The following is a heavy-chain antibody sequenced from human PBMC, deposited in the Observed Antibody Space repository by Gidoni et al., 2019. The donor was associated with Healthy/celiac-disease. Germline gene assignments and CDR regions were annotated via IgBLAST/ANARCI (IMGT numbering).Heavy chain of an antibody. CDR3: AREFWRSSTQQAYYYYYGMDV. V-gene: IGHV3-21*01. Sequence: EVQLVESGGGLVKPGGSLRLSCAASGFTFSSYRMTWARQAPGKGLEWVSSISRSSSYIYYADSVKGRFTISRDNAKNSLYLQMNSLRAEDTAVYYCAREFWRSSTQQAYYYYYGMDVWGQGTTVTVSS. J-gene: IGHJ6*02. CDR2: ISRSSSYI. D-gene: IGHD2-2*01. CDR1: GFTFSSYR.